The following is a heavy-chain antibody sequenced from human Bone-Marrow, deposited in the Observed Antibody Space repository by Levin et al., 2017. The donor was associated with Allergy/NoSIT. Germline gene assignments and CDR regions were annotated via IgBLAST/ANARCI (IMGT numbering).Heavy chain of an antibody. CDR3: ARVGDYSGSYPFDY. V-gene: IGHV1-18*01. CDR2: ISASNGNT. J-gene: IGHJ4*02. D-gene: IGHD1-26*01. Sequence: GGSLRLSCKASGSTFTSYGFGWVRQAPGQGLEWMGWISASNGNTNYAQKLQGRVTMTTDTSTRTAYMDLRSLRSDDTALYYCARVGDYSGSYPFDYWGQGTLVTVSS. CDR1: GSTFTSYG.